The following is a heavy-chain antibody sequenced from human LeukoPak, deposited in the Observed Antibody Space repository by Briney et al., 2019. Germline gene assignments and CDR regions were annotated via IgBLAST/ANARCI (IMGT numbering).Heavy chain of an antibody. CDR1: GFTFSSYA. D-gene: IGHD4-17*01. J-gene: IGHJ4*02. Sequence: PGGSLRLSCAASGFTFSSYAMSWVPQAPGKGLEWVSSIGGSGDNTFYADSVKDRFTISRDNSKNTLFLQMNSLRAEDTAVYYCAKGRGTTVTSAANYWGQGTLVTVSS. V-gene: IGHV3-23*01. CDR2: IGGSGDNT. CDR3: AKGRGTTVTSAANY.